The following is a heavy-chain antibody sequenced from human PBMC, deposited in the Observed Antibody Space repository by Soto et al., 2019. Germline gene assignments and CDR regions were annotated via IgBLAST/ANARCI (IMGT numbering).Heavy chain of an antibody. J-gene: IGHJ4*02. CDR1: GFTFSTYW. V-gene: IGHV3-74*01. D-gene: IGHD3-10*01. CDR3: ARGTRVEGFGELQY. CDR2: IINDGSNT. Sequence: EVQLVESGGGLVQPGGSLRLSCAASGFTFSTYWMQWVRQAPGKGLAWVSRIINDGSNTNYADSVKGRFTISRDNAKNTLYLQMNSLRAEDTAVYYCARGTRVEGFGELQYWGQGALVTVSS.